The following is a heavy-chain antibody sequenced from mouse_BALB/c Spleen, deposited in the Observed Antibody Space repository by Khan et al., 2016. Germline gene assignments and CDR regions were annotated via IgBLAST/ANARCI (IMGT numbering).Heavy chain of an antibody. CDR2: ISSSGST. J-gene: IGHJ2*01. D-gene: IGHD2-1*01. CDR1: GYSITSDYA. V-gene: IGHV3-2*02. Sequence: EVQLQESGPGLVKPSQSLSLTCTVTGYSITSDYAWNWIRQFPGNKLEWMGYISSSGSTSYNPSLKSRISITRDTSKNQFFLQLNSVTTEDTATYYCAPYGNYRYFDYWGQGTTLTVSS. CDR3: APYGNYRYFDY.